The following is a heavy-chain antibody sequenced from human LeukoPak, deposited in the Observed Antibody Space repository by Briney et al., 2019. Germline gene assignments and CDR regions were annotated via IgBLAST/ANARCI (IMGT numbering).Heavy chain of an antibody. V-gene: IGHV4-38-2*02. CDR3: ATLTGGDDAFDI. Sequence: SETLSLTCTVSGYSISSDYYWGWVRQPPVKWLEWIGSINHSGRTYHNPSLKSRVTISVDTSKNQFSLKLSSVTAADTAVYYCATLTGGDDAFDIWGQGTMVTVSS. J-gene: IGHJ3*02. CDR1: GYSISSDYY. CDR2: INHSGRT. D-gene: IGHD4-23*01.